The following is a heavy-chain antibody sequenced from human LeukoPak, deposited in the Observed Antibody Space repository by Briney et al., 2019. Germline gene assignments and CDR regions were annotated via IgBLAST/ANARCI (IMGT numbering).Heavy chain of an antibody. CDR1: GFSFSIYS. CDR3: ARRFSVSGSYSDDY. D-gene: IGHD3-10*01. Sequence: GGSLRLSCVGSGFSFSIYSMNWVRQAPGKGLEWVSSISSSSAFKFYTDSVQGRFTISRDNAKNSLYLHMNSLRAEDTAVYYCARRFSVSGSYSDDYWGQGTLVTVSS. J-gene: IGHJ4*02. V-gene: IGHV3-21*01. CDR2: ISSSSAFK.